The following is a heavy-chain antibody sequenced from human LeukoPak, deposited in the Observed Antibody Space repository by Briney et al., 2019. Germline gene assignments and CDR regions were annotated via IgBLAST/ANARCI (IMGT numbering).Heavy chain of an antibody. CDR1: GFTFSSYG. CDR3: ARDHWYYDILTGYYPFPLDY. J-gene: IGHJ4*02. Sequence: PGGSLRLSCAASGFTFSSYGMSWVRQAPGKGLEWVSAISGSGGSTYYADSVKGRFTISRDNAKNSLYLQMNSLRAEDTAVYYCARDHWYYDILTGYYPFPLDYWGQGTLVTVSS. CDR2: ISGSGGST. D-gene: IGHD3-9*01. V-gene: IGHV3-23*01.